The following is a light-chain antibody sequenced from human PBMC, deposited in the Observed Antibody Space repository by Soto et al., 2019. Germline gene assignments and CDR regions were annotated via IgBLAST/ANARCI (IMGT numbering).Light chain of an antibody. CDR3: RSYTTSSTYV. CDR2: GVS. J-gene: IGLJ1*01. CDR1: YSDVGAYTY. V-gene: IGLV2-14*03. Sequence: QSVLTQPASVSGSPGQSITNSCTGTYSDVGAYTYVSWYQHHPGKAPKLMVSGVSNRPSGVSDRFSGSKSGNTASLTISGLQAEDEADYYCRSYTTSSTYVFGTGTKVTVL.